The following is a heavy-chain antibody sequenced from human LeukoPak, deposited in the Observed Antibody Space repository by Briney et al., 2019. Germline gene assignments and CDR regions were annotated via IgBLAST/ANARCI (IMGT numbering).Heavy chain of an antibody. CDR1: GFTFSGSA. V-gene: IGHV3-73*01. Sequence: GGSLRLSCAASGFTFSGSAMHWVRQASGKGLEWVGRIRSEANSYATAYAASAKGRFTISRDDSKNTAYLQMNSLKTEDTAVYYCTVSGYYDSSGRKGDYYYYMDVWGKGTTVTVSS. D-gene: IGHD3-22*01. CDR2: IRSEANSYAT. J-gene: IGHJ6*03. CDR3: TVSGYYDSSGRKGDYYYYMDV.